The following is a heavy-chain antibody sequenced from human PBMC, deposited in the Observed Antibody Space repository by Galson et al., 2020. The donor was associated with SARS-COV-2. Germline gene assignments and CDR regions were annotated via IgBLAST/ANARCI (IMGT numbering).Heavy chain of an antibody. V-gene: IGHV4-39*01. CDR1: GGSISNSSYY. J-gene: IGHJ6*02. D-gene: IGHD3-16*01. Sequence: SETLSLTCTVSGGSISNSSYYWGWIRQPPGKGLEWIGSIYYSGSTYYNPSLKSRVTISVDTSKNQFSLKLSSVTAADTAVYYCARGVSGSYDYYYGMDVWGQGTTVTVSS. CDR3: ARGVSGSYDYYYGMDV. CDR2: IYYSGST.